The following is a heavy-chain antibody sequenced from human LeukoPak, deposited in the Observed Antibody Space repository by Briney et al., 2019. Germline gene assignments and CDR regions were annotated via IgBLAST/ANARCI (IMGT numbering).Heavy chain of an antibody. V-gene: IGHV3-30*18. D-gene: IGHD6-13*01. CDR2: ISYDGSNK. J-gene: IGHJ4*02. CDR3: AKDRGIAAAGNVEYYFDY. CDR1: GFTFSSYG. Sequence: GGSLRLSCAASGFTFSSYGMHWVRQAPGKGLEWVAVISYDGSNKYYADSVKGRFTISRDNSKNTLYLQMNSLRAEDTAVYYCAKDRGIAAAGNVEYYFDYWGQGTLVTVSS.